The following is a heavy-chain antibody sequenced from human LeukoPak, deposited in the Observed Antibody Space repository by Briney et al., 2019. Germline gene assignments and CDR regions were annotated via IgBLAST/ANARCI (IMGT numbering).Heavy chain of an antibody. J-gene: IGHJ4*02. Sequence: SVKVSCKASGGTFSSYAISWVRQAPGQGLEWMGGIIPIFGTANYAQKFQGRVTITTDESTSTAYMELSSLRSKDTAVYYCARDTQYSSSWYGFDYWGQGTLVTVSS. CDR3: ARDTQYSSSWYGFDY. CDR2: IIPIFGTA. CDR1: GGTFSSYA. D-gene: IGHD6-13*01. V-gene: IGHV1-69*05.